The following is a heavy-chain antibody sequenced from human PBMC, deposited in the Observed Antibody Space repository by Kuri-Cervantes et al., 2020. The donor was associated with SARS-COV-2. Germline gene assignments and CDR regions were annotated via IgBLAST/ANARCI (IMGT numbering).Heavy chain of an antibody. J-gene: IGHJ4*02. D-gene: IGHD2-2*01. V-gene: IGHV3-48*01. CDR3: ARDQRNANWDY. CDR2: IHGTRNII. Sequence: GGSLRLSCVVSGFNFSPYPMNWVRQAPGKGLEWVAYIHGTRNIIYYADSVKGRFTVSRDNARNSLFLQMSSLRAEDTALYYCARDQRNANWDYWGQGTLVTVS. CDR1: GFNFSPYP.